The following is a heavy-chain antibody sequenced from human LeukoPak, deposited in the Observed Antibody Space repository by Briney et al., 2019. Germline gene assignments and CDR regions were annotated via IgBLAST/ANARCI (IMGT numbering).Heavy chain of an antibody. CDR1: GFTFSSYA. V-gene: IGHV3-23*01. Sequence: GGSLRLSCAASGFTFSSYAMSWVRQAPGKGLEWVSSIRGSGGSSYDADSLKGRFTSSRDNSKHTLYLQMNSLRAEDKAVYYCAKDQASIFDAFDIWGQGTMVTVSS. CDR2: IRGSGGSS. J-gene: IGHJ3*02. CDR3: AKDQASIFDAFDI.